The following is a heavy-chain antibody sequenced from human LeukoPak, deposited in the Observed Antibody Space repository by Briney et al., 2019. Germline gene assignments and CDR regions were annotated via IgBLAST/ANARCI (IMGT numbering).Heavy chain of an antibody. CDR1: GFTFSSYS. Sequence: PGGSLRLSCAASGFTFSSYSMNWVRQAPGKGLEWVSSISSSSSYIYYADSVKGRFTISRDNAKNSLYLQTNSLRAEDTAVYYCARDKADCSSTSCYGENYYYYYYMDVWGKGTTVTVSS. CDR3: ARDKADCSSTSCYGENYYYYYYMDV. V-gene: IGHV3-21*01. CDR2: ISSSSSYI. J-gene: IGHJ6*03. D-gene: IGHD2-2*01.